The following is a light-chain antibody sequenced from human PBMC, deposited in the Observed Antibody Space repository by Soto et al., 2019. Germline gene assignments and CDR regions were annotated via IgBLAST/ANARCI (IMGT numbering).Light chain of an antibody. Sequence: DIQMTQSPSSLSASVGDRVTITCQASQDXXXXLNWYQQQQGQAPQLLIYDVFYLETGVPSRFSGSGSGTDFTVTISSLQPEDIATYYCQQYVNLPLTFGGGTKVEIK. CDR3: QQYVNLPLT. CDR2: DVF. CDR1: QDXXXX. V-gene: IGKV1-33*01. J-gene: IGKJ4*01.